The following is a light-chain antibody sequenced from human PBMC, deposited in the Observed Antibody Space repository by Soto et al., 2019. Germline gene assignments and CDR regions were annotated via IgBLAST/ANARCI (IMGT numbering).Light chain of an antibody. Sequence: QSALTQPRSVSGSPGQSVTISCTGTSSDVGGYNYVSWYQQHPGKAPKLMIYDVSKRPSGVPDRFSGSKSGNTASLTIFGLQAEDEADYDCCSYAGSYTYVFGTGTKLTVL. CDR3: CSYAGSYTYV. V-gene: IGLV2-11*01. J-gene: IGLJ1*01. CDR2: DVS. CDR1: SSDVGGYNY.